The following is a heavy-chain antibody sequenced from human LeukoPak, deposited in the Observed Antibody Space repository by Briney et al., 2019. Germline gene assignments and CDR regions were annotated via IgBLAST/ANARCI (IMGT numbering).Heavy chain of an antibody. V-gene: IGHV3-21*04. D-gene: IGHD5-18*01. CDR1: GFTFSSYS. Sequence: GGSLRLSCAASGFTFSSYSMNWVRQAPGKGLEWVSSISSSSSYIYYADSVKGRFTISRDNAKNMVYLQINSLRAEDTAIYYCAKDIAQGYTFGSIEQDYWGQGTLVTVSS. CDR3: AKDIAQGYTFGSIEQDY. J-gene: IGHJ4*02. CDR2: ISSSSSYI.